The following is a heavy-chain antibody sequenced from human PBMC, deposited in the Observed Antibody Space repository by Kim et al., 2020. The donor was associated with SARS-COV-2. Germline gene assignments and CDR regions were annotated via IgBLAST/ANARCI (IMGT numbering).Heavy chain of an antibody. D-gene: IGHD3-22*01. J-gene: IGHJ4*02. CDR1: GYTLTELS. V-gene: IGHV1-24*01. CDR2: FDPEDGET. Sequence: ASVKVSCKVSGYTLTELSMHWVRQAPGKGLEWMGGFDPEDGETIYAQKFQGRVTMTEDTSTDTAYMELSSLRSEDTAVYYCATLDSSGYYKEYYFDYWGKGTLVTLSS. CDR3: ATLDSSGYYKEYYFDY.